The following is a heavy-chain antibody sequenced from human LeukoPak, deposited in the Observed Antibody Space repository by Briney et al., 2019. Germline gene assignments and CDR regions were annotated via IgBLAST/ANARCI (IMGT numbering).Heavy chain of an antibody. D-gene: IGHD2-21*01. J-gene: IGHJ4*02. CDR3: ARQGLSSDHFEY. CDR2: IYYSGST. V-gene: IGHV4-39*01. CDR1: GGSISSSSYY. Sequence: PSETLSLTCTVSGGSISSSSYYWGWIRQPPGKGLEWIGSIYYSGSTYYNPSLKSRVTISVDTSKNQFSLKLSSVTAADTAVYYCARQGLSSDHFEYWGQGTLVTVSS.